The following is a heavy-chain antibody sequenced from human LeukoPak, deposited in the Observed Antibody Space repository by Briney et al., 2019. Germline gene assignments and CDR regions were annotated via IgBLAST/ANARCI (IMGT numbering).Heavy chain of an antibody. CDR1: GFTFSTYW. CDR3: ARDRGYDSSGYILDY. CDR2: ISSSSSYI. Sequence: AGGSLRLSCAASGFTFSTYWMHWVRQAPGKGLEWVSSISSSSSYIYYADSVKGRFTISRDNAKNSLYLQMNSLRAEDTAVYYCARDRGYDSSGYILDYWGQGTLVTVSS. V-gene: IGHV3-21*01. D-gene: IGHD3-22*01. J-gene: IGHJ4*02.